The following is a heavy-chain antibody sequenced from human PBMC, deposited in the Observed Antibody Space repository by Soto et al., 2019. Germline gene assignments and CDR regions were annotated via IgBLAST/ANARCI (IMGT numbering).Heavy chain of an antibody. CDR3: ARDAPPSLVVPAAANYYYYYYMDV. J-gene: IGHJ6*03. CDR1: GFTFSSYA. D-gene: IGHD2-2*01. Sequence: GGSLRLSCAASGFTFSSYAMHWVRQAPGKGLEYVSAISSNGGSTYYANSVKGRFTISRGNSKNTLYLQMGSLIAEDIAVYYCARDAPPSLVVPAAANYYYYYYMDVWGKGTTVTVSS. CDR2: ISSNGGST. V-gene: IGHV3-64*01.